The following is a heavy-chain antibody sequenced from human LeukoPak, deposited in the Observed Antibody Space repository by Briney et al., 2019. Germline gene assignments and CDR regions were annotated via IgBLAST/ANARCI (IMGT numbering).Heavy chain of an antibody. CDR3: ARGVGCSGGSCSDY. Sequence: ASVKVSCKASGYTFTSYDINWVRHATGQGLEWMGWMNPNSGNTGYAQKFQGRVTMTRNTSISTAYMELSSLRSEDTAVYYCARGVGCSGGSCSDYWGQGTLVTVSS. V-gene: IGHV1-8*01. CDR2: MNPNSGNT. D-gene: IGHD2-15*01. J-gene: IGHJ4*02. CDR1: GYTFTSYD.